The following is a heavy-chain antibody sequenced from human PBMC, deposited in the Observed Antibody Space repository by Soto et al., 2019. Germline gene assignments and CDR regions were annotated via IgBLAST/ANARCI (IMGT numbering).Heavy chain of an antibody. J-gene: IGHJ3*02. CDR1: GFTFISYA. D-gene: IGHD1-26*01. CDR2: ISYDGSNK. V-gene: IGHV3-30-3*01. Sequence: GGSLRLSCAASGFTFISYAMQWVRQAPGKGLEWVAVISYDGSNKYYAAPVKGRFTISRDDSKNTLYLQMNSLKTEDTAVYYCTTDRSIVGALDAFDIWGQGTMVTVS. CDR3: TTDRSIVGALDAFDI.